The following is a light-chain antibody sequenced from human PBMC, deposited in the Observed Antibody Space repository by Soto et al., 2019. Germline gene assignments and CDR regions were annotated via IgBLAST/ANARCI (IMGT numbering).Light chain of an antibody. V-gene: IGKV1-5*01. CDR1: QSISTW. CDR2: AAS. J-gene: IGKJ1*01. Sequence: DIQMTQSPSTLSASVGDRVTITCRASQSISTWLAWYQQKPGKAPKLLIYAASSLESGVPSRFSGSGSGTEFTLTISSPQPDDFASYYCQQYSSYSWTFGQGTKVEIK. CDR3: QQYSSYSWT.